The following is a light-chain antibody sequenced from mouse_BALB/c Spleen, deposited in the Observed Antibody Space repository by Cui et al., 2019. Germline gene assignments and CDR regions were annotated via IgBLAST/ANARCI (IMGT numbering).Light chain of an antibody. CDR2: STS. V-gene: IGKV4-80*01. Sequence: QIVLTQSPAIMSASLGEEITLTCSASSSVSHMHWYQQKSGTSPKLLIYSTSNLASGVPSRFSGSGSGTFYSLTISRLEAEDAADYYCHQWSSYPWTFGGGTKLEIK. CDR1: SSVSH. CDR3: HQWSSYPWT. J-gene: IGKJ1*01.